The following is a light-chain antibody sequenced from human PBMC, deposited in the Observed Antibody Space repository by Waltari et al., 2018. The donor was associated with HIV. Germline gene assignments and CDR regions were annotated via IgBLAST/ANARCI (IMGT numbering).Light chain of an antibody. J-gene: IGLJ1*01. V-gene: IGLV2-11*01. CDR3: CAYAAGHVSYV. CDR1: TSDVGFYDS. CDR2: DVK. Sequence: QSALTQHPSVYGSPGQSVSISCSGTTSDVGFYDSVSWYQQYPVKAPKLIIFDVKQRPSGVPERFSGSKSGNTASLTISGLQTEDEADYFCCAYAAGHVSYVFGNGTAVAVL.